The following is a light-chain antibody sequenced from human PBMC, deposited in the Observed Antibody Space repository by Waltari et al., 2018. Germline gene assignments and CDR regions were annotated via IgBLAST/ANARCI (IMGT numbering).Light chain of an antibody. CDR1: SSNMRTNS. CDR3: AAWDDNLHGPV. V-gene: IGLV1-44*01. Sequence: QSVLTQPPSASGTPGQRVTISCSGSSSNMRTNSAHWYQHIPGTAPRLLIHRNEPRPSGVPHRFSGSKSGTSASLAISGLQSEDEANYYCAAWDDNLHGPVFGGGTKLTVL. CDR2: RNE. J-gene: IGLJ3*02.